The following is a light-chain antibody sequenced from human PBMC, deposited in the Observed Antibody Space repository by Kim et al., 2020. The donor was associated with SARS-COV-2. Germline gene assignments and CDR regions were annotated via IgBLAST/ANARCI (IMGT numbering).Light chain of an antibody. CDR3: QQYGNSPQT. Sequence: SPGESATLSCRASQTVYSNYLPWYQQTPGQAPRLLIYGAASRATGIPDRFSGSGSGTDFTLTISRLEPEDFAVYYCQQYGNSPQTFGQGTKVDIK. CDR1: QTVYSNY. V-gene: IGKV3-20*01. J-gene: IGKJ1*01. CDR2: GAA.